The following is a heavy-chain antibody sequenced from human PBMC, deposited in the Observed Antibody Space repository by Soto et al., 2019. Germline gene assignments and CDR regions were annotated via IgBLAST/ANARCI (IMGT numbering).Heavy chain of an antibody. D-gene: IGHD6-13*01. Sequence: PGGSLRLSCEASGFTFITYAMHWVRQAPGKGLEWVAVIWYDGSDKYYGDSVKGRFTISRDNSKNTLYLQMNSLRAEDTAVYYCARDRESYSSSWSYLQYWGQGTVVTVSS. CDR2: IWYDGSDK. V-gene: IGHV3-33*01. CDR3: ARDRESYSSSWSYLQY. CDR1: GFTFITYA. J-gene: IGHJ1*01.